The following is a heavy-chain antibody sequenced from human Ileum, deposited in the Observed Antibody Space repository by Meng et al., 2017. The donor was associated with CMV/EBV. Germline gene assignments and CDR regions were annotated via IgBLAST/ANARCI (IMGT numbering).Heavy chain of an antibody. CDR2: IDPSGESP. CDR3: ARDPVGWLDP. V-gene: IGHV1-46*01. CDR1: GYSFTNSY. J-gene: IGHJ5*02. D-gene: IGHD1-26*01. Sequence: ASVKVSCKTFGYSFTNSYFHWVRQAPGQGLEWMARIDPSGESPTFAQNFQGRVTMTTDTSTKTAYMELRSLRSDDTAVYFCARDPVGWLDPWGQGTLVTVSS.